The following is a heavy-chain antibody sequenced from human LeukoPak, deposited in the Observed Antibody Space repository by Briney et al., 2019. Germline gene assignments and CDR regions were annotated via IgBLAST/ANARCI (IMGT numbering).Heavy chain of an antibody. Sequence: GGSLSLSCAASGFTFSSYAMSWVRQAPGKGLDWVSAISGSGGSTYYADSVKGRFTISRDNSKNTLYLQMNSLRAEDTAVYYCAKSRVVRDFDYWGQGTLVTVSS. J-gene: IGHJ4*02. CDR2: ISGSGGST. V-gene: IGHV3-23*01. CDR1: GFTFSSYA. CDR3: AKSRVVRDFDY. D-gene: IGHD3-10*01.